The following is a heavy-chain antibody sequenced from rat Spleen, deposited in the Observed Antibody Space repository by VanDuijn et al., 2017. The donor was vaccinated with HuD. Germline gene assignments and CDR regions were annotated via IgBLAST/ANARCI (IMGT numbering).Heavy chain of an antibody. D-gene: IGHD1-4*01. CDR3: TTTWYNPVYFDY. J-gene: IGHJ3*01. CDR1: GFTFSDYY. Sequence: EVQLVESGGGLVQPGRSLKLSCAASGFTFSDYYMAWVRQAPTKGLEWVAYISTGGGVTYYRDSVKGRFTISRDNAKSTLFLQMDSLRSEDAATYYCTTTWYNPVYFDYWGQGTLVTVSS. CDR2: ISTGGGVT. V-gene: IGHV5-27*01.